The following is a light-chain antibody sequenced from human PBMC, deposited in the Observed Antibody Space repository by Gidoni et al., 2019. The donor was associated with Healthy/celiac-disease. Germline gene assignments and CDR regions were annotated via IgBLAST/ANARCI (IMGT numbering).Light chain of an antibody. CDR3: QQSYSTPLT. CDR2: SAS. V-gene: IGKV1-39*01. J-gene: IGKJ4*01. Sequence: DIQMTQSPSSLSASVGDRVTITCRASQSISSYLNWYQQKPGKDPKLLIYSASSLQSWVPSMFSGSGSGTDFTLTISSLQPEDFATDYCQQSYSTPLTFGGGTKVEIK. CDR1: QSISSY.